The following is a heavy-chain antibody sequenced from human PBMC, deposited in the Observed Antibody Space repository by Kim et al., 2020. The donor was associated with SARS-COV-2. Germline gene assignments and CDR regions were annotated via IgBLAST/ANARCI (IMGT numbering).Heavy chain of an antibody. Sequence: GGSLRLSCAASGISFSTYWMHWLRQVPGKGLVWVSRISSDGRGRDYAGSVKGRFTISRDNAKNTLYLRMNSLRAEDTAVYYCARDRMIRGSYWGQGFLVTVSS. D-gene: IGHD3-10*01. J-gene: IGHJ4*02. CDR3: ARDRMIRGSY. CDR2: ISSDGRGR. V-gene: IGHV3-74*01. CDR1: GISFSTYW.